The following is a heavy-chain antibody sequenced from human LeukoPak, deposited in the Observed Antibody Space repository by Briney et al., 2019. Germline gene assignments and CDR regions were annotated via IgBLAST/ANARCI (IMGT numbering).Heavy chain of an antibody. V-gene: IGHV3-21*01. Sequence: PGGSLRLSCAASGFTFSSYSMNWVRQAPGKGLEWVSSISSDSYYIYYADSVKGRFTISRDTAKNSLYLQMNSLRAEDTAVYYCARAGSHRNSGNDYWGQGTPVTVSS. CDR1: GFTFSSYS. D-gene: IGHD5-12*01. J-gene: IGHJ4*02. CDR3: ARAGSHRNSGNDY. CDR2: ISSDSYYI.